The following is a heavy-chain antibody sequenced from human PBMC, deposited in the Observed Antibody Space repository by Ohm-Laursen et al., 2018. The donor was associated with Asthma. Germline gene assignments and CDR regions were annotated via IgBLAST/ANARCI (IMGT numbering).Heavy chain of an antibody. CDR2: VSRSSNMI. CDR1: GFIFSSYS. V-gene: IGHV3-48*02. CDR3: ARRGVMVRGVIIDYYYYGMDV. Sequence: SLRLSCAASGFIFSSYSMNWVRQAPGKGLEWVSYVSRSSNMIYYADSVKGRFTISRDNAKNSLYLQMKSLRDEDTAVYYCARRGVMVRGVIIDYYYYGMDVWGQGTTVTVSS. J-gene: IGHJ6*02. D-gene: IGHD3-10*01.